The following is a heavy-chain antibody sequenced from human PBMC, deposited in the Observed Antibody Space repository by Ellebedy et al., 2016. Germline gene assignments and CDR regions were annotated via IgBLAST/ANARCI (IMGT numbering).Heavy chain of an antibody. V-gene: IGHV3-23*01. D-gene: IGHD3-16*02. CDR3: ARDLGGFLGFDS. J-gene: IGHJ4*02. CDR2: ISGSAIST. Sequence: GGSLRLSCAASGSTFSNYGMHWVRQAPGKGLEWVSTISGSAISTYYTDSVKGRFTISSDESKNTVFLQMNSLRAEDTATYYCARDLGGFLGFDSWGQGTVVTVSS. CDR1: GSTFSNYG.